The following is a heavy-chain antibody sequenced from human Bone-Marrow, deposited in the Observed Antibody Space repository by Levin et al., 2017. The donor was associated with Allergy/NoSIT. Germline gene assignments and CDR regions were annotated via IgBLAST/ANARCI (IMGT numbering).Heavy chain of an antibody. Sequence: SGPTLVKPTQTLTLTCTISGFSLSTSGVGVGWIRQPPGKALEWLGVIFWDDDTRYSPSLKSRLTITRDTSKNQVVLTMINKDAVETGTYSCARREYYYVHWGQGTLVTVSS. CDR1: GFSLSTSGVG. D-gene: IGHD3-10*02. CDR2: IFWDDDT. V-gene: IGHV2-5*02. CDR3: ARREYYYVH. J-gene: IGHJ4*02.